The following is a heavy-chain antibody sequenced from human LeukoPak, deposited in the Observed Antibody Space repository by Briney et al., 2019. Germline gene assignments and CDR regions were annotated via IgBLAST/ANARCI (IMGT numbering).Heavy chain of an antibody. J-gene: IGHJ4*02. V-gene: IGHV3-23*01. CDR1: GFTFSSSA. CDR2: ISGSGGST. Sequence: GGSLRLSCVASGFTFSSSAMSWVRQAPGKGLEWVSAISGSGGSTYYADSVKGRFTISRDNSKNTLYLQMNSLRAEDTAVYYCAKGDYSNYFDYWGQGTLVTVSS. CDR3: AKGDYSNYFDY. D-gene: IGHD4-11*01.